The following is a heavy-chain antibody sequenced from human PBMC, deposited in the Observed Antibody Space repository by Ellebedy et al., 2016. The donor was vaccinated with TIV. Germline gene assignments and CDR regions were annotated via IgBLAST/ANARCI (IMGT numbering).Heavy chain of an antibody. V-gene: IGHV3-33*08. CDR2: LWYDGSNK. CDR1: GFTFSSYA. D-gene: IGHD1-14*01. Sequence: GESLKISCAASGFTFSSYAMSWVRQAPGKGLEWVAVLWYDGSNKYYADSVKGRFTISRDNSKNTLYLQMNSLRAEDTAVYYCARDGPDSDLDYWGQGTLVTVSS. J-gene: IGHJ4*02. CDR3: ARDGPDSDLDY.